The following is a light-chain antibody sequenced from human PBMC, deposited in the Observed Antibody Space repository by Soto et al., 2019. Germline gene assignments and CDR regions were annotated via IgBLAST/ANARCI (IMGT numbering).Light chain of an antibody. CDR1: QGINKG. CDR2: AAY. V-gene: IGKV1-12*01. J-gene: IGKJ1*01. Sequence: DVQMTQSPSSVSASVGDRVTISCRASQGINKGLAWYQQKPGKAPKLLIYAAYSLQSGVQSRFTGSGSGTDFTLTISNLQPEDFATYYCKQANSFPWTFGQGTKVDIK. CDR3: KQANSFPWT.